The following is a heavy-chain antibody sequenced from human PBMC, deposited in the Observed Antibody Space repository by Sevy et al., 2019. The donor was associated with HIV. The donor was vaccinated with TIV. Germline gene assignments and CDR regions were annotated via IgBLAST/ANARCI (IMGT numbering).Heavy chain of an antibody. Sequence: GESLKISCAASGFTLSNYWMSWVRQAPGKGLEWVANIIQDGSDKYYVDSVKGRFTISRDNAKNSLYLQMNSLRVEDTAVYYCARDLFSGSYYENYWGQRTLVTVSS. CDR2: IIQDGSDK. J-gene: IGHJ4*02. D-gene: IGHD1-26*01. V-gene: IGHV3-7*01. CDR3: ARDLFSGSYYENY. CDR1: GFTLSNYW.